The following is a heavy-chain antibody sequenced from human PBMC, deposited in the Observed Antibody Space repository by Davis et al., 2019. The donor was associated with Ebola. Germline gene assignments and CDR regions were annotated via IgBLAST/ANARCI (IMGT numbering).Heavy chain of an antibody. J-gene: IGHJ6*04. CDR2: VTSSGGGT. CDR1: GFTSGHYA. D-gene: IGHD6-19*01. Sequence: GGSLRLSCAASGFTSGHYAMTWARQAPGKGLEWVSAVTSSGGGTYYADSVKGRFTISRDNSKNTLYLQMNSLRVEDTAVYYCAKGGSGWPSDYSYGMGVWCKGTTVTVSS. V-gene: IGHV3-23*01. CDR3: AKGGSGWPSDYSYGMGV.